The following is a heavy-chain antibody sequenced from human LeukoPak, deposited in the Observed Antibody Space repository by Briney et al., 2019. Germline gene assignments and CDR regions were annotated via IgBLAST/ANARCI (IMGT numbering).Heavy chain of an antibody. CDR1: GDSISSSSYY. Sequence: SETLSLTCTVPGDSISSSSYYWGWIRQPPGKGLEYIGTIYYTGDAYYNPSLKGRVTISIDTSRKQFSLRLNSVTAADTAVYYCARRGIYGGKGFDYWGQGTLVTVSS. D-gene: IGHD4-23*01. V-gene: IGHV4-39*07. J-gene: IGHJ4*02. CDR2: IYYTGDA. CDR3: ARRGIYGGKGFDY.